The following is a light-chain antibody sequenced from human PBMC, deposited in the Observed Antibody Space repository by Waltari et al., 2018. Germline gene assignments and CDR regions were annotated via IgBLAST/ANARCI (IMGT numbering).Light chain of an antibody. CDR1: SYNIGSKP. CDR2: NNN. CDR3: ETWDDSLSGPV. J-gene: IGLJ7*01. V-gene: IGLV1-44*01. Sequence: QSVLTQPPSASGTPGQRVTISCSGSSYNIGSKPVNWYQQLPGTAPKLLIYNNNQRPSGVPDRFSGSKSGTSASLAISGLQSEDEADYYCETWDDSLSGPVFGGGTQLTVL.